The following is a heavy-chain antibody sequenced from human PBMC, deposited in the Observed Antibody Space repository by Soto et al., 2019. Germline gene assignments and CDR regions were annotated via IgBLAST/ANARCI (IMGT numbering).Heavy chain of an antibody. D-gene: IGHD3-10*01. CDR3: ARHTSTMRPGVAFDI. CDR1: GGSISSSSYY. V-gene: IGHV4-39*01. CDR2: IYYSGST. Sequence: SETLSLTCTVSGGSISSSSYYWGWIRQPPGKGLEWIGSIYYSGSTYYNPSLKSRVTISVDTSKNQFSLKLSSVTAADTAVYYCARHTSTMRPGVAFDIWGQGTMVTVSS. J-gene: IGHJ3*02.